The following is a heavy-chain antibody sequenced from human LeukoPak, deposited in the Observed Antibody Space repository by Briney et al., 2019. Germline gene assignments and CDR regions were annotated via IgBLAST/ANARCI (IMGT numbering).Heavy chain of an antibody. CDR2: ISSNGGST. Sequence: GGSLRLSCAASGFTFSSYVMYWVRQAPGKGLEYVSSISSNGGSTYYANSVKGRFTISRDNSKNTLYLQMGSLRAEDMAVYYCARGGQSKYDSSGYLNYFDYWGQGTLATVSS. D-gene: IGHD3-22*01. CDR1: GFTFSSYV. V-gene: IGHV3-64*01. CDR3: ARGGQSKYDSSGYLNYFDY. J-gene: IGHJ4*02.